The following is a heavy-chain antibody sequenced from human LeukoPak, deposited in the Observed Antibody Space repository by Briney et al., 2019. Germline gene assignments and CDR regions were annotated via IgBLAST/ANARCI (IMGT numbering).Heavy chain of an antibody. CDR2: IHPSGGST. D-gene: IGHD3-16*01. V-gene: IGHV1-46*01. CDR3: VRDPIGGPLDY. Sequence: KIHPSGGSTTYAQKFQGRVTMTRDTSTSTFYMDLSSLRSDDTAVYYCVRDPIGGPLDYWGQGTLVTVSS. J-gene: IGHJ4*02.